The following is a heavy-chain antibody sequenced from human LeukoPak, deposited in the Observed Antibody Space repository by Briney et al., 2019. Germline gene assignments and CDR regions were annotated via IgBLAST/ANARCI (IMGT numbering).Heavy chain of an antibody. CDR3: ASPYYYDSSGYPDNWFDP. CDR2: ISSSSSYI. CDR1: GFTFSSYS. Sequence: GGSLRLSCAASGFTFSSYSMNWVRQAPGKGLEWVSSISSSSSYIYYADSVKGRFTISRDNAKNSLYLQMNSLRAEDTAVYYCASPYYYDSSGYPDNWFDPWGQGTLVTVSS. J-gene: IGHJ5*02. D-gene: IGHD3-22*01. V-gene: IGHV3-21*01.